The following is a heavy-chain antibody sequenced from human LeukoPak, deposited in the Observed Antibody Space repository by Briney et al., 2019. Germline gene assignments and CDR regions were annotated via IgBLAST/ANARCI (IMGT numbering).Heavy chain of an antibody. J-gene: IGHJ6*04. Sequence: SGTLSLTCAVSGGSISSSNWWSWVRQPPGKGLEWTGEIYHSASTNYNPSLKSLVTISVDKSKNQLSLKLSSVTAADTAVYYCARVVVHPYYYYYGMDVWGKGTTVTVSS. V-gene: IGHV4-4*02. D-gene: IGHD2-2*01. CDR2: IYHSAST. CDR1: GGSISSSNW. CDR3: ARVVVHPYYYYYGMDV.